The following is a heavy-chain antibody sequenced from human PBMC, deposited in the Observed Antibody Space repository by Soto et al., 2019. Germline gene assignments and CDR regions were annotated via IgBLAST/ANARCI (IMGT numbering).Heavy chain of an antibody. V-gene: IGHV4-59*01. J-gene: IGHJ4*02. CDR1: GDSISSFY. CDR2: VYYSGDT. D-gene: IGHD6-19*01. CDR3: ARDSRYNSGWSY. Sequence: HVQLQESGPGLVKPSETLSLTCTVSGDSISSFYWNWIRQPPGKGLEWIGYVYYSGDTYYNPSLKSRVTISVDTPKNQFSLRLSSVTAADTAVYYCARDSRYNSGWSYWGQGTLVTVSS.